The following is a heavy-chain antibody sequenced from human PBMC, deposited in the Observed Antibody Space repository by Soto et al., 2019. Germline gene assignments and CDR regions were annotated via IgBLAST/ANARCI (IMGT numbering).Heavy chain of an antibody. Sequence: SQTLSLTCAISGDSVSSNSAAWNWIRPSPSRGLEWLGRTYYRSKWYNDYAVSVKSRITINPDTSKNQFSLQLNSVTPEDTAVYYCARMGEIFGVVTRYYYYGMDVWGQGTTVTVSS. CDR3: ARMGEIFGVVTRYYYYGMDV. CDR1: GDSVSSNSAA. CDR2: TYYRSKWYN. V-gene: IGHV6-1*01. D-gene: IGHD3-3*01. J-gene: IGHJ6*02.